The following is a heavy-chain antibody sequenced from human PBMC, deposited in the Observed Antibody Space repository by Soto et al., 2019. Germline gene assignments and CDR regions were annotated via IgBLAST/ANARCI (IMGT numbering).Heavy chain of an antibody. CDR2: IYWDDDK. V-gene: IGHV2-5*02. D-gene: IGHD3-10*01. Sequence: QITLKESGPTLVKPTQTLTLTCTFSGFSLSTSGVGVGWIRQPPGKALEWLALIYWDDDKRYSPSLKSRLTITKHTPXXXVXFTMTNMDPVDTATYYCAHIPMVRGVIHYYYYGMDVWGQGTTVTVSS. CDR3: AHIPMVRGVIHYYYYGMDV. J-gene: IGHJ6*02. CDR1: GFSLSTSGVG.